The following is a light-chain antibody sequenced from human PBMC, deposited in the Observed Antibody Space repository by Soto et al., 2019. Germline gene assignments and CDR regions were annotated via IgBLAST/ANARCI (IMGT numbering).Light chain of an antibody. CDR2: WAS. CDR1: KSVLYSSNDKNY. J-gene: IGKJ1*01. Sequence: DIVMTQSPDSLAVSLGERATINCKSSKSVLYSSNDKNYLAWYQQKPGQPPKLLIYWASTRESGVPDRFSGSGSGTDFTLTISRLQAEDVAVYYCQQYYSTPWTFGQGTKVEIK. CDR3: QQYYSTPWT. V-gene: IGKV4-1*01.